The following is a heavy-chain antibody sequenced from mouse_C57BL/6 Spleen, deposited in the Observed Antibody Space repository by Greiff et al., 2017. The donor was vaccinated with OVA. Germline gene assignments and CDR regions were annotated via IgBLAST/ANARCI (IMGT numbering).Heavy chain of an antibody. Sequence: VQLQQPGPELVKPGASVKISCKASGYSFTDYNMNWVKQSNGKSLEWIGVINPNYGTTSYNQKFKGKATLTVDQSSSTAYMQLNSLTSEDSAVYYCARGGDSNYEYYFDYWGQGTTLTVSS. J-gene: IGHJ2*01. D-gene: IGHD2-5*01. CDR1: GYSFTDYN. V-gene: IGHV1-39*01. CDR3: ARGGDSNYEYYFDY. CDR2: INPNYGTT.